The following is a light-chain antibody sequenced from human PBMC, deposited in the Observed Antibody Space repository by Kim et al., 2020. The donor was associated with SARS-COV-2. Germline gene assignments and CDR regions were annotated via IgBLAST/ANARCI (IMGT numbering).Light chain of an antibody. CDR3: QAWDSSTVV. V-gene: IGLV3-1*01. J-gene: IGLJ2*01. CDR1: KMGHTH. CDR2: QDT. Sequence: VSPGETASITCSGDKMGHTHASWYQQRPGQSPVLVMYQDTQRPSGIPERFSGSNSGNTATLTISGTQAMDEADYYCQAWDSSTVVFGGGTQLTVL.